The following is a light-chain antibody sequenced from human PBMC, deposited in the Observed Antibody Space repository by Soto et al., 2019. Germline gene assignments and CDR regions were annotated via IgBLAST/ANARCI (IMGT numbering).Light chain of an antibody. CDR3: QQYDSSPRT. CDR1: QSISSN. V-gene: IGKV3-15*01. Sequence: EIVMTQSPATLSVSPGERATLSCRASQSISSNLAWYQQKPGQAPSLLLYGASTRATGIPARFSGSGSGTDFTLTISSLQSEDFAVYWCQQYDSSPRTFGQGTKVEIK. J-gene: IGKJ1*01. CDR2: GAS.